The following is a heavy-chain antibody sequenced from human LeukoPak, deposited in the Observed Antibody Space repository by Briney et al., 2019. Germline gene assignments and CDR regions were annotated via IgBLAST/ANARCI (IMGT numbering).Heavy chain of an antibody. J-gene: IGHJ5*02. CDR1: GGSISSSSYY. Sequence: PSETLSLTCTVSGGSISSSSYYWGWIRQPPGKGLEWIGSIYYSGSTYYNPSLKSRVTISVDTSKNQFSLKLSSVTAADTAVYYCARGRGASKLNWLDPWGQGTLVTVSS. CDR3: ARGRGASKLNWLDP. D-gene: IGHD4-11*01. V-gene: IGHV4-39*07. CDR2: IYYSGST.